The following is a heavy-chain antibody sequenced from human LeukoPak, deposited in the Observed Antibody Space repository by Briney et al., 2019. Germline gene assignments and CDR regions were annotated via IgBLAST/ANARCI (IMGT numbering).Heavy chain of an antibody. CDR3: ARNTYGLFDY. CDR2: IYYSGST. CDR1: GGSISSYY. J-gene: IGHJ4*02. D-gene: IGHD2/OR15-2a*01. Sequence: PSETLSLTCTVSGGSISSYYWGWIRQPPGKGLEWIGSIYYSGSTYYNPSLKSRVTISVDTSKNQFSLKLSSVTAADTAVYYCARNTYGLFDYWGQGTLVTVSS. V-gene: IGHV4-39*07.